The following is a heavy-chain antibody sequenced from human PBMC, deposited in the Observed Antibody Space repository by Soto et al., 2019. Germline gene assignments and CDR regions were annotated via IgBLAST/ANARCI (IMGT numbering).Heavy chain of an antibody. CDR1: GFTFKTHA. D-gene: IGHD1-26*01. V-gene: IGHV3-30*18. Sequence: QVQLVASGGGVVQPGTSLRLSCAASGFTFKTHAMHWVRQAPGKGLEWMAVIAYDGNEKFYADSVKGRFTISRDNSKNALYLQINTLRNEETAVYYCGKDVGDYVPYYYGVDVWGQGTTVTVSS. CDR3: GKDVGDYVPYYYGVDV. J-gene: IGHJ6*02. CDR2: IAYDGNEK.